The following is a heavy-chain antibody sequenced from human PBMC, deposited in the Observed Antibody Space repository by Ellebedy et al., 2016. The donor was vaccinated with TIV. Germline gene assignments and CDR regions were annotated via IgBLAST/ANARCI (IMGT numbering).Heavy chain of an antibody. CDR2: IYPGDSDT. Sequence: GESLKISCKGSGYSFTSYWIGWVRQMPGKGLEWMGIIYPGDSDTRYSPSFQGQVTISADKSISTAYLQWSSLKASDTAMYYCARGYGSGSYYNGESTSFDYWGQGTLVTVSS. J-gene: IGHJ4*02. CDR1: GYSFTSYW. V-gene: IGHV5-51*01. CDR3: ARGYGSGSYYNGESTSFDY. D-gene: IGHD3-10*01.